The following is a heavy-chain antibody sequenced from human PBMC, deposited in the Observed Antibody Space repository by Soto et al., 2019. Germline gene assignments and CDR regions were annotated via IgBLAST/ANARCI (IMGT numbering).Heavy chain of an antibody. J-gene: IGHJ6*03. CDR2: IYYSGST. CDR3: AREGIVVVPAAREAYYYYYMDV. Sequence: TSETLSLTCTVSGGSISSYYWSWIRQPPGKGLEWIGYIYYSGSTNYNPSLKSRVTISVDTSKNQFSLKLSSVTAADTAVYYCAREGIVVVPAAREAYYYYYMDVWGKGTTVTVSS. D-gene: IGHD2-2*01. V-gene: IGHV4-59*01. CDR1: GGSISSYY.